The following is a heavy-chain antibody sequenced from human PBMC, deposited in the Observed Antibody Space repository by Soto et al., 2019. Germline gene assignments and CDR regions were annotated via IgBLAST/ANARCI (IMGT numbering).Heavy chain of an antibody. CDR2: INPNSGVT. CDR3: AREGDYYGSGSAENWFDP. J-gene: IGHJ5*02. Sequence: ASVKVSCKASGYTFAGYYIHWVRQAPGHGLEWMGWINPNSGVTNYSQKFQGWVTMTRDTSISTAYMELSSLRSDDTAVYYCAREGDYYGSGSAENWFDPWGQGTLVTVSS. D-gene: IGHD3-10*01. V-gene: IGHV1-2*04. CDR1: GYTFAGYY.